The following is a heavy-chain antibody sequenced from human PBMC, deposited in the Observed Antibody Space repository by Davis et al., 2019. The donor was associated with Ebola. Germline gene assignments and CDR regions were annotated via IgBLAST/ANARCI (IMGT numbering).Heavy chain of an antibody. CDR1: GFTFSSYA. Sequence: GESLKISCAASGFTFSSYAMHWVRQAPGKGLEWVAVISYDGSNKYYADSVKGRFTISRDNSKNTLYLQMNSLRAEDTAVYYCARDRFGGQPEYYFDYWGQGTLVTVSS. CDR2: ISYDGSNK. D-gene: IGHD3-10*01. CDR3: ARDRFGGQPEYYFDY. J-gene: IGHJ4*02. V-gene: IGHV3-30-3*01.